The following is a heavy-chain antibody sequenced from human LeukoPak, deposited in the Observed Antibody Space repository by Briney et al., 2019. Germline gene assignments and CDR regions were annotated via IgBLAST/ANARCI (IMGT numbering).Heavy chain of an antibody. CDR3: ASAVYGGDYDSYYFDY. V-gene: IGHV4-39*07. CDR1: GGSISSSSYY. J-gene: IGHJ4*02. D-gene: IGHD4-17*01. Sequence: NTSETLSLTCTVSGGSISSSSYYWGWIRQPPGKGLEWIGSIYYSGSTYYNPSLKSRVTISVDTSKNQFSLKLSSVTAADTAVYYCASAVYGGDYDSYYFDYWGQGTLVTVSS. CDR2: IYYSGST.